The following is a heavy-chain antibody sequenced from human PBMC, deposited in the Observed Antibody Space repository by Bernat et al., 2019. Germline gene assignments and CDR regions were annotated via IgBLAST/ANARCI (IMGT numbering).Heavy chain of an antibody. CDR1: AGSISSNNYF. D-gene: IGHD3-22*01. J-gene: IGHJ3*02. Sequence: QLQLQESGPGLVKPSETLSLTCTVSAGSISSNNYFWGWIREPPGKGLEWIGSVYSSGSTYYNPSLKGRVTISVDTSKNQFSLKLTSVTAADTAVYYCANPGRAKYSFGRSGYYGWDDFDTWGQGTMVTVSS. V-gene: IGHV4-39*01. CDR2: VYSSGST. CDR3: ANPGRAKYSFGRSGYYGWDDFDT.